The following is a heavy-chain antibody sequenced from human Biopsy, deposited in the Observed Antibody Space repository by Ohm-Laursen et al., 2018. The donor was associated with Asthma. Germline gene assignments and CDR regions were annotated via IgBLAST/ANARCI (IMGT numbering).Heavy chain of an antibody. Sequence: SSVKVSCKASDYIFPRYYISWVRQAPGQGLEWMGGIIPIFGTPSYAQNFQSRLTITADDSTSTVYMELSSLRSEDTAMYYCARSYCGGDCFSPFDYWGQGTLVTVSS. CDR3: ARSYCGGDCFSPFDY. J-gene: IGHJ4*02. CDR2: IIPIFGTP. CDR1: DYIFPRYY. V-gene: IGHV1-69*01. D-gene: IGHD2-21*01.